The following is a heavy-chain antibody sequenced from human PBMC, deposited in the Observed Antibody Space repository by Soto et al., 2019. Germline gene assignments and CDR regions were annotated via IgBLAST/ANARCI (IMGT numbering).Heavy chain of an antibody. Sequence: ASVKVSCKASGYTLTGNYMHWVRRAPGQGLEWMGWINPNSGGTNYAQKFQGWVTMTRDTSINTAYMELSRLRSDDTAVYYCARASDMITFFDYWGQGTLVTVSS. CDR2: INPNSGGT. J-gene: IGHJ4*02. V-gene: IGHV1-2*04. D-gene: IGHD3-16*01. CDR1: GYTLTGNY. CDR3: ARASDMITFFDY.